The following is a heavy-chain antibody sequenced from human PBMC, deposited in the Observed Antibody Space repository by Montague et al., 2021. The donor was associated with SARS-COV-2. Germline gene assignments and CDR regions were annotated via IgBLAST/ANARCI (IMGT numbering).Heavy chain of an antibody. CDR3: TREGYQVLWSDYYYYGMDV. J-gene: IGHJ6*02. CDR2: INHSGST. Sequence: SEILSLTCAVYGGSFSGYYWGWIRQPPGKGLEWIGEINHSGSTNYNPSXXSRVTISVDTSKNQFSLKLSSVTAADTAVYYCTREGYQVLWSDYYYYGMDVGAKGPRSPSP. CDR1: GGSFSGYY. D-gene: IGHD2-2*01. V-gene: IGHV4-34*01.